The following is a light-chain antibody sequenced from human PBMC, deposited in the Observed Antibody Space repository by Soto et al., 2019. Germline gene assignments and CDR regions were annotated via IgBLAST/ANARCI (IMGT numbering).Light chain of an antibody. CDR3: FAYTANDKGV. Sequence: QSALTQPHSVSGSPGQSVTISCTGTNSDVGRYNSVSWYQQLPGKAPKIIISAVRQRPSGVPDRFSGSKSGNTASLTISGLQAEGEAGYFCFAYTANDKGVVGGGTK. V-gene: IGLV2-11*01. J-gene: IGLJ3*02. CDR2: AVR. CDR1: NSDVGRYNS.